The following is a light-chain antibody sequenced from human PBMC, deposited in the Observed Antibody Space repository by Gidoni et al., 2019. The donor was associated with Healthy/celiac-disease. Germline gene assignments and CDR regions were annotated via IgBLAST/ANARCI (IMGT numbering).Light chain of an antibody. Sequence: LSASVGDRVTITCQASQDISNYLNWYQQKPGKAPKLLIYDSSNLETGVPSRFSGSGSGTDFTVTISSLQPEDIATYYCQQYDNPPITFGQGTRLEIK. CDR2: DSS. CDR1: QDISNY. V-gene: IGKV1-33*01. CDR3: QQYDNPPIT. J-gene: IGKJ5*01.